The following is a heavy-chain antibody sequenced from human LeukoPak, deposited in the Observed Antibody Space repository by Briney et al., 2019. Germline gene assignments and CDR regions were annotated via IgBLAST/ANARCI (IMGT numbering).Heavy chain of an antibody. D-gene: IGHD2-8*01. CDR2: FDPEDGET. CDR1: GYTLTELS. J-gene: IGHJ3*02. V-gene: IGHV1-24*01. CDR3: ATPGYCTNGVCSGTAFDI. Sequence: ASVKVSCKVSGYTLTELSMQWVRQAPGKGLEWMGGFDPEDGETIYAQKFQGRVTMTEDTSTDTAYMELSSLRSEDTAVYYCATPGYCTNGVCSGTAFDIWGQGTMVTVSS.